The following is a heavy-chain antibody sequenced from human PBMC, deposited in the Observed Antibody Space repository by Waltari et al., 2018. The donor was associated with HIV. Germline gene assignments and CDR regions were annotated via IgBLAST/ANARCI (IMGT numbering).Heavy chain of an antibody. CDR1: GGSFSGYY. V-gene: IGHV4-34*02. CDR2: VNHLGSA. CDR3: VRGYAAAAPYYGLDV. Sequence: VRLESWGTGPLKPSETLSLSCSVYGGSFSGYYWSWIRQFPERGLEWIAEVNHLGSAKYNPSVESRVSISVDTSKKQFYLKVRSVTAADTAVYYFVRGYAAAAPYYGLDVWGQGTAVSVSS. J-gene: IGHJ6*02. D-gene: IGHD6-13*01.